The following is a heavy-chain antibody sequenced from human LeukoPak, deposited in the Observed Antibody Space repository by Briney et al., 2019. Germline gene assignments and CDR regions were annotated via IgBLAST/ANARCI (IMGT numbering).Heavy chain of an antibody. CDR3: AKELAGYCSSPSCYGFDY. CDR2: IRGSGGST. Sequence: GGSLRLSCAASGFTFSSYAMSWVRQAPGKGLEWVSAIRGSGGSTYYADSVKGRFTISRDNSKNTLYLQMNSMRAEDTAVYYCAKELAGYCSSPSCYGFDYWGQGTLVTVSS. D-gene: IGHD2-2*01. CDR1: GFTFSSYA. J-gene: IGHJ4*02. V-gene: IGHV3-23*01.